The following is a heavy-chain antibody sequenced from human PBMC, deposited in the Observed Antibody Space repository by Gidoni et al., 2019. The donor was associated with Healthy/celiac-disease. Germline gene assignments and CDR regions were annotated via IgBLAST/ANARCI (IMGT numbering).Heavy chain of an antibody. D-gene: IGHD6-13*01. J-gene: IGHJ4*02. CDR3: ARDSSSSWYGYYFDY. CDR2: GSNK. Sequence: GSNKYYADSVKGRFTISRDNSKNTLYLQMNSLRAEDTAVYYCARDSSSSWYGYYFDYWGQGTLVTVSS. V-gene: IGHV3-30-3*01.